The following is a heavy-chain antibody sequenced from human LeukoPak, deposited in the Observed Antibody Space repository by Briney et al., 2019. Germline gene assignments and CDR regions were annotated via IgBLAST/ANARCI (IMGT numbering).Heavy chain of an antibody. CDR2: ISNSGSTM. CDR3: ARVGRSGGVFDS. J-gene: IGHJ4*02. V-gene: IGHV3-11*04. Sequence: GGSLRLSCAASAFIFNNYYMSWIRQAPEKGLECVSYISNSGSTMFYADSVKGRFTISRDNAKNSLYLQMDSLRAEDTAVYYCARVGRSGGVFDSWGQGTLVTVSS. CDR1: AFIFNNYY. D-gene: IGHD3-10*01.